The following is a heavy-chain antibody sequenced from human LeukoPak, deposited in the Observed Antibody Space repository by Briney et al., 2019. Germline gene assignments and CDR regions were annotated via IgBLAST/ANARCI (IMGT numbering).Heavy chain of an antibody. CDR3: ARDGGQWELGPRNWFDP. CDR2: IYYSGSD. V-gene: IGHV4-59*01. D-gene: IGHD1-26*01. Sequence: PSETLSLTCTVSGCSLSSYYWSWIRQPPGKGLEWVGYIYYSGSDNYNPSLKSRVTISVDTSKNQFSLKLSSVTAADTAVYYCARDGGQWELGPRNWFDPWGQGTLVTVSS. CDR1: GCSLSSYY. J-gene: IGHJ5*02.